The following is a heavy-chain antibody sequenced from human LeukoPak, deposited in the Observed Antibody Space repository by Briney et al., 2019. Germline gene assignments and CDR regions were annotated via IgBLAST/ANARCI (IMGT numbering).Heavy chain of an antibody. CDR1: GGSISSGGYY. J-gene: IGHJ4*02. CDR3: ARHLASAGAGFDY. V-gene: IGHV4-61*08. Sequence: SETLPLTCTVSGGSISSGGYYWNWIRQHPGKGLEWIGYIYYSGSTNYNPSLKSRVTISVDTSKNQFSLKLRSVTAADTAVYYCARHLASAGAGFDYWGQGTLVTVSS. CDR2: IYYSGST. D-gene: IGHD6-13*01.